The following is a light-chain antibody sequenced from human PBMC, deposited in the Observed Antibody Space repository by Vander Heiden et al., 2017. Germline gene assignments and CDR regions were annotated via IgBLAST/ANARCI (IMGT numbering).Light chain of an antibody. Sequence: DIQMTQSPSTLSASVGDRVSITCRASQNINNWLAWYQQKPGKAPNLLIYDASNLGTGVPSRFSGSGSGTEFTLTISSLQPDDFATYYCQHYESYSPAFGQGTNVEIK. V-gene: IGKV1-5*01. CDR1: QNINNW. CDR2: DAS. CDR3: QHYESYSPA. J-gene: IGKJ1*01.